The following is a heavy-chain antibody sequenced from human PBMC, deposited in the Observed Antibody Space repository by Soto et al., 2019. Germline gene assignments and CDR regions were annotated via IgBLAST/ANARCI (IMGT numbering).Heavy chain of an antibody. Sequence: GGSLRLSCAASGFTCSSYDMSWVRQAPGKGLEWVSTILVDGRTFYVDSVKGPFTISRDNSKNTVYLQMNSLTAGDTALYYCAKATATGGGAFDICGQGTMVTVSS. CDR2: ILVDGRT. CDR1: GFTCSSYD. J-gene: IGHJ3*02. CDR3: AKATATGGGAFDI. V-gene: IGHV3-23*01. D-gene: IGHD2-8*02.